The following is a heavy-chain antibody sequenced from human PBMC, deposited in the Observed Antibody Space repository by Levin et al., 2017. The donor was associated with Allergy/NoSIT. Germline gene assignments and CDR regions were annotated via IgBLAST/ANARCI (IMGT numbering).Heavy chain of an antibody. D-gene: IGHD3-16*02. CDR1: GFTFTSFW. V-gene: IGHV3-7*03. CDR2: IKQDGRET. Sequence: HAGGSLRLSCAASGFTFTSFWMTWVRQAPGKGLEWVANIKQDGRETYYVDSVKGRFTISRDNAKNAVYLQMNSLRVDDTAVYYCAREEGWGYHYGMDVWGQGTTVTVSS. CDR3: AREEGWGYHYGMDV. J-gene: IGHJ6*02.